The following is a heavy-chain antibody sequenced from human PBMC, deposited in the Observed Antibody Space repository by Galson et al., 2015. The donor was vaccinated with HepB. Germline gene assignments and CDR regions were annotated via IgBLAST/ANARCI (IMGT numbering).Heavy chain of an antibody. D-gene: IGHD4-17*01. CDR2: IRYDGSNK. CDR3: AKGTTVTTIDY. Sequence: SLRLSCAASGFTFSSYGMHWVRQAPGKGLEWVAFIRYDGSNKYYADSVKGRFTISRDNSKNTLYLQMNSLRAEDTAVYYCAKGTTVTTIDYWGQGTLVTVSS. CDR1: GFTFSSYG. V-gene: IGHV3-30*02. J-gene: IGHJ4*02.